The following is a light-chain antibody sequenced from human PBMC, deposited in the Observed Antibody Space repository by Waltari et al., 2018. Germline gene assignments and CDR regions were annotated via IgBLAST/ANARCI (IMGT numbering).Light chain of an antibody. V-gene: IGLV2-23*01. Sequence: QSTLTQPASVSGSPGQSITISCPGPSSDVGSYNLVSWYQQHPGKAPKLMIYEGSKRPSGVSNRFSGSKSDNTASLTISGLQAEDEAHYYCCSYAGSSAPRVFGGGTKLTVL. CDR3: CSYAGSSAPRV. CDR2: EGS. CDR1: SSDVGSYNL. J-gene: IGLJ3*02.